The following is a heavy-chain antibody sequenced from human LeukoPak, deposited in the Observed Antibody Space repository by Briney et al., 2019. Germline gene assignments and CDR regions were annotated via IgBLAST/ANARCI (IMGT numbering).Heavy chain of an antibody. CDR1: GFTFISYS. V-gene: IGHV3-48*01. Sequence: LSGGSLRLSCAASGFTFISYSRNWVRQAPGDWRELVSYISSSSSTIYYADSVKGRFTISRDNAKNSLYLQMNSLRAEDTAVYYCARDSYSSSSYRTFDYWGQGTLVTVSS. CDR3: ARDSYSSSSYRTFDY. J-gene: IGHJ4*02. D-gene: IGHD6-6*01. CDR2: ISSSSSTI.